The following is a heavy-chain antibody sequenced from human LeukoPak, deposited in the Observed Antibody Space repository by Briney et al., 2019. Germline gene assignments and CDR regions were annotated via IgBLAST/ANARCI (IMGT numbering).Heavy chain of an antibody. CDR3: ARGVVWGFGVFAP. J-gene: IGHJ5*02. V-gene: IGHV4-34*01. CDR1: GGSFSGYY. CDR2: INHSGST. Sequence: SETLSLTCAVYGGSFSGYYWSWIRQPPGKGLEWIGEINHSGSTNYNPSLKSRVTISVDTSKNQFSLKLSSVTAADTAVYYCARGVVWGFGVFAPWGKETLVPVS. D-gene: IGHD3-10*01.